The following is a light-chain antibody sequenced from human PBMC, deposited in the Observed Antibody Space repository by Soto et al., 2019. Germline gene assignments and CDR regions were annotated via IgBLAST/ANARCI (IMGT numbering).Light chain of an antibody. CDR3: QQYYSYPPT. CDR2: AAS. J-gene: IGKJ3*01. V-gene: IGKV1-8*01. Sequence: IRMTQSPSSFSASTGDRVTITCRASQGISSYLAWYQQKPGKAPKLLIYAASTLQSGVPSRFSGSGSGTDFTLTISCLQSEDFATYYCQQYYSYPPTFGPGTKVDIK. CDR1: QGISSY.